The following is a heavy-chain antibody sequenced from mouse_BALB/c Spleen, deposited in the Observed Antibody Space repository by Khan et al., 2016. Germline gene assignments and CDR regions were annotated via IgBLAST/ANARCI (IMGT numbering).Heavy chain of an antibody. CDR1: GFDFSRYW. Sequence: EVQLQESGGGLVQPGGSLKLSCVASGFDFSRYWMSWVRQAPGKGLEWIGEINPYSSTINYTPSLKDKFIISRDNAKNTSYLQMSKVRSEDTAIHYYARLHYYCRFAYWGQGTLVTVSA. J-gene: IGHJ3*01. CDR3: ARLHYYCRFAY. V-gene: IGHV4-1*02. CDR2: INPYSSTI. D-gene: IGHD1-2*01.